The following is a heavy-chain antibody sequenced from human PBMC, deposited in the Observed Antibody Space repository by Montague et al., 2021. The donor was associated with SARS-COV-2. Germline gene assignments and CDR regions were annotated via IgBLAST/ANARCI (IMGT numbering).Heavy chain of an antibody. J-gene: IGHJ5*02. CDR2: ILYNGTA. Sequence: SETLSLTCSVSGRSLRGYFWSWVRQPPGQRLEWIGYILYNGTATYSPALRSRLTMSVDMSRNQFSLELRSVTVTDTAYYYCTRGNGWYQPWGRGTLVTVSS. V-gene: IGHV4-59*13. CDR1: GRSLRGYF. CDR3: TRGNGWYQP. D-gene: IGHD2-8*01.